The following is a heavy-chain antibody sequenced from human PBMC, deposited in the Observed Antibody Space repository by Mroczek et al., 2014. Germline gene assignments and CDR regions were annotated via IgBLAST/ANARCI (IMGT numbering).Heavy chain of an antibody. Sequence: QVQLQQSGAEVKKPGSSVKVSCKASGGTFSSYAISWVRQAPGQGLEWMGGIIPIFGTTNSAQKFQGRVTITADESTSTAYMELSSLRSEDTAVYYCARGIGYCRNGVCPPHVFDYWGQGTPGHRLL. D-gene: IGHD2-8*01. J-gene: IGHJ4*02. CDR2: IIPIFGTT. CDR3: ARGIGYCRNGVCPPHVFDY. V-gene: IGHV1-69*01. CDR1: GGTFSSYA.